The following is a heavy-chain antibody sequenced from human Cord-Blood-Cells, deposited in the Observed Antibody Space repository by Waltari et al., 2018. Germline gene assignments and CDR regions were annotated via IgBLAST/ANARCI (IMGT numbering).Heavy chain of an antibody. D-gene: IGHD3-16*01. CDR1: GFTVTNDG. CDR2: MKSKTDGGTT. Sequence: EVQLVESGGGLVKPGGSLRLSWAASGFTVTNDGMRWVRQAPGKWLEWVGLMKSKTDGGTTDYAAPVKGRFTISRDDSKNTLYLQMNSLKTEDTAVYYCTTAGGIYWGQGTLVTVSS. J-gene: IGHJ4*02. V-gene: IGHV3-15*01. CDR3: TTAGGIY.